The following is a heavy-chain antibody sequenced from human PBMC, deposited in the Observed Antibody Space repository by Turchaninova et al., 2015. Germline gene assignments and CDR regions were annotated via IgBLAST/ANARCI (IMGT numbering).Heavy chain of an antibody. CDR2: ILHSGIT. CDR3: VTTVRPWVFDY. J-gene: IGHJ4*02. D-gene: IGHD4-17*01. Sequence: QVQLQESGPGLVKPSETLSLSCAVSGSSIVSDYYWGWIRQPPGQGLVWIASILHSGITNHNPSLKSRVTISLDTSKNELSLNLRSVTAADTAVYYCVTTVRPWVFDYWGQGTLVTVSS. CDR1: GSSIVSDYY. V-gene: IGHV4-38-2*01.